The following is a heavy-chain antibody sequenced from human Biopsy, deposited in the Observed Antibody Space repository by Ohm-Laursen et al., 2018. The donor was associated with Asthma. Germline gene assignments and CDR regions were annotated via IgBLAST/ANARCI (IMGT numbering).Heavy chain of an antibody. CDR3: ARKAGSCISRTCYSLDF. V-gene: IGHV1-69*13. D-gene: IGHD2-2*01. Sequence: SVKVSCKALGGTFNTYVIGWVRQAPGQGLEWMGGINSVFGTTTYPQKFQDRITITADDSTSTVYMELSSLRSEDTAVYYCARKAGSCISRTCYSLDFWGQGTLVTVSS. J-gene: IGHJ4*02. CDR2: INSVFGTT. CDR1: GGTFNTYV.